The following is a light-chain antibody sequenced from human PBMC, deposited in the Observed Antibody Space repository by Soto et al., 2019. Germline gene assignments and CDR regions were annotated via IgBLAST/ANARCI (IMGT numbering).Light chain of an antibody. CDR1: SSDIGSFNR. CDR2: DVN. Sequence: QSVLTQPASVSGSPGQAITISCTGTSSDIGSFNRVSWYQQPPGTAPKLIIYDVNNRPSGVPDRFSGSKSGNTASLTISGLQAEDEADYYCNSFTTSCTYVFGSGTKGTV. CDR3: NSFTTSCTYV. J-gene: IGLJ1*01. V-gene: IGLV2-18*02.